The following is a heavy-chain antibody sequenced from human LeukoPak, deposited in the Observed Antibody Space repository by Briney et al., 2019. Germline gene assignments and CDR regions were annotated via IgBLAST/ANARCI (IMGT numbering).Heavy chain of an antibody. Sequence: KPSETLSLTCAVSGGSISSSSYYWDWIRQPPGKGLEWIGSIYYSGSTYYNPSLKSRVTISVDTSKNQFSLKLSSVTAADTAVYYCARGYYGGNSDDAFDIWGQGTMVTVSS. CDR2: IYYSGST. CDR1: GGSISSSSYY. J-gene: IGHJ3*02. V-gene: IGHV4-39*07. D-gene: IGHD4-23*01. CDR3: ARGYYGGNSDDAFDI.